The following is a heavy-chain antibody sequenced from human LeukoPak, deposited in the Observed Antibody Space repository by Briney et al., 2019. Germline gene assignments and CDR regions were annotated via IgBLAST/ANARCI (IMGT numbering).Heavy chain of an antibody. J-gene: IGHJ4*02. Sequence: SETLSLTCAVYGVSFSGYYWSWIRQPPGKGLEWIGEINHSGGTKYNPSLKSRVTISIDTPENQFSLKLSSVTAADTAVYYCARIRCGHPNGICYNYWGQGTLVTVSS. CDR2: INHSGGT. D-gene: IGHD2-8*01. CDR1: GVSFSGYY. V-gene: IGHV4-34*01. CDR3: ARIRCGHPNGICYNY.